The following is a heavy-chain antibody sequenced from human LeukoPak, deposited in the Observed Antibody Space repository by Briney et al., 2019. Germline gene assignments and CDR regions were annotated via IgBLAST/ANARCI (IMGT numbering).Heavy chain of an antibody. V-gene: IGHV3-7*01. CDR2: IKQDGSEK. CDR3: ARVRSQKMVYADYLDH. Sequence: PGGPLRLSCAASGFTFSSYWMSWVRQAPGKGLEWVANIKQDGSEKYYVDSVKGRFTISRDNAKNSLYLQMNSLRAEDTAVYYCARVRSQKMVYADYLDHWGQGTLVTVSS. CDR1: GFTFSSYW. D-gene: IGHD2-8*01. J-gene: IGHJ4*02.